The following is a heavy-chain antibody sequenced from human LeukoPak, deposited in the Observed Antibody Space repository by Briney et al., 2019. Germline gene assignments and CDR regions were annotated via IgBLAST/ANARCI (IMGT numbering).Heavy chain of an antibody. CDR3: TTVRTDYGAYISKAIINNFDY. CDR2: IKSKTDGGTT. CDR1: GFSFSNAW. V-gene: IGHV3-15*01. Sequence: GGSLRLSCAASGFSFSNAWMNWVRQAPGKGLEWVGRIKSKTDGGTTDYAAPVKGRFTISRDDSKNTLYLQMNSLKTEDTAVYYYTTVRTDYGAYISKAIINNFDYWGQGTLVTVSS. J-gene: IGHJ4*02. D-gene: IGHD4-17*01.